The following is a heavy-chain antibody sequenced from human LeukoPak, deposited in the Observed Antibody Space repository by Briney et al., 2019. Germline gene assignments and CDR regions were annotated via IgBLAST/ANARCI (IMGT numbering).Heavy chain of an antibody. CDR1: NGSISSHY. J-gene: IGHJ3*02. Sequence: SETLSLTCTVSNGSISSHYWSWTRQAAGKGLEWIGRIYSTGSTNYNPSLKSRLTMSVDTSKNQFSLRLTSVTAADTAVYYCARIRDSSGYYLGAFDIWGQGTTVTVSS. CDR2: IYSTGST. CDR3: ARIRDSSGYYLGAFDI. D-gene: IGHD3-22*01. V-gene: IGHV4-4*07.